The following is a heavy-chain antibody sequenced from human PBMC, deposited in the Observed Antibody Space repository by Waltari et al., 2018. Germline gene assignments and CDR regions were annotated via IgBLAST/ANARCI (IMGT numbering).Heavy chain of an antibody. CDR1: GFTCSSTY. CDR2: IYSGGST. J-gene: IGHJ4*02. Sequence: EVQLVESGGGLIQPGGALRLSCAASGFTCSSTYMGWVRQAPGKGLEVVSVIYSGGSTYYADSVKGRFTISRDNSKNTLYLQMNSLRAEDTAVYYCARGGVAHLWGQGTLVTVSS. CDR3: ARGGVAHL. D-gene: IGHD3-16*01. V-gene: IGHV3-53*01.